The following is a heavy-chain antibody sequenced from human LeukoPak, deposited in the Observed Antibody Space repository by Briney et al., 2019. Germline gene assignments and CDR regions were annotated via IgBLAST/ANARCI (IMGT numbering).Heavy chain of an antibody. CDR3: ARQSPPYKYYFDY. CDR2: IYNSGST. V-gene: IGHV4-59*08. J-gene: IGHJ4*02. CDR1: GGSISSYY. Sequence: SETLSLTCTVSGGSISSYYWSWIRQPPGKGLEWIGYIYNSGSTNYNPSLKSRVTISVDTSKNQFSLKLSSVTAADTPVYYCARQSPPYKYYFDYWGQGTLVTVYS. D-gene: IGHD1-14*01.